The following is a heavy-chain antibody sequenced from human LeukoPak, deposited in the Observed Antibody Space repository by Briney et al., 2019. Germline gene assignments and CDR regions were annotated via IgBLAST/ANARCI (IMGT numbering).Heavy chain of an antibody. J-gene: IGHJ4*02. V-gene: IGHV3-74*01. CDR3: ARDLAMVRGVIFDY. D-gene: IGHD3-10*01. CDR1: GFTFSSYW. Sequence: GGSLRLSYAASGFTFSSYWMHWVRQAPGKGLVWVSRINSDGSTTNYADSVKGRFTISRDNAKNSLYLQMNSLRDEDTAVYYCARDLAMVRGVIFDYWGQGTLVTVSS. CDR2: INSDGSTT.